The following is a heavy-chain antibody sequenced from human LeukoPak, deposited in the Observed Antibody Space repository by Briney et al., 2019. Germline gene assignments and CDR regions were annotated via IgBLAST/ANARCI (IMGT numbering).Heavy chain of an antibody. J-gene: IGHJ4*02. V-gene: IGHV3-7*01. Sequence: PGGSLRLSCAASGFTFNMYWMTWVRQAPGKGLESVAYINKDGSDKYHVDSVKGRFTVSRDNAKNPLYLQMNSLRAEDTAVYYCARDAGYGGNSDYWGQGTLVTVSS. CDR3: ARDAGYGGNSDY. CDR1: GFTFNMYW. D-gene: IGHD4-23*01. CDR2: INKDGSDK.